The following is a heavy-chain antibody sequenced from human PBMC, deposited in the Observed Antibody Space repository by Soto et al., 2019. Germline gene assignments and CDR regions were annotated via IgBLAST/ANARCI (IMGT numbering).Heavy chain of an antibody. J-gene: IGHJ4*02. D-gene: IGHD3-10*01. CDR1: GGSFSGYY. CDR3: ARGRPLLWYPGFDY. CDR2: INHSGST. V-gene: IGHV4-34*01. Sequence: QVQLQQWGAGLLKPSETLSLTCAVYGGSFSGYYWSWIRQPPGKGLEWIGEINHSGSTNYNPSLTSRVTLSVDTSKNPFSLKLSSVTAADTAVYYCARGRPLLWYPGFDYWGQGTLVTVSS.